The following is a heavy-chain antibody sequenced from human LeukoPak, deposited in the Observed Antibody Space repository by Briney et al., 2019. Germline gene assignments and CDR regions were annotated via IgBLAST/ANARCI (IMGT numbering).Heavy chain of an antibody. CDR1: GFSITDGYY. J-gene: IGHJ4*02. D-gene: IGHD3-16*01. Sequence: SETLSLTCTVSGFSITDGYYWAWIRQPPGKGLEWIGNIYHSGNTYYNPSLKSRVTISVDTSKNQFSLKLNSLTTADTAVYYCTRGAGWLIDYWGQGILVTVSS. CDR2: IYHSGNT. CDR3: TRGAGWLIDY. V-gene: IGHV4-38-2*02.